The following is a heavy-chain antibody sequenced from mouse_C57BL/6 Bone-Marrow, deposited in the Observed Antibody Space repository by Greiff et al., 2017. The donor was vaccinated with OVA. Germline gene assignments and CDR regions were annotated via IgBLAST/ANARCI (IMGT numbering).Heavy chain of an antibody. Sequence: QVQLQQPGAELVKPGASVKLSCKASGYTFTSYWMQWVKQRPGQGLEWIGEIDPSDSYTNYNQQVKGKAKLTVETSSSTAYMQLSSLTSEDSAVYYCARSGGLRGFAYWGQGTLVTVSA. J-gene: IGHJ3*01. D-gene: IGHD1-1*01. CDR3: ARSGGLRGFAY. CDR2: IDPSDSYT. CDR1: GYTFTSYW. V-gene: IGHV1-50*01.